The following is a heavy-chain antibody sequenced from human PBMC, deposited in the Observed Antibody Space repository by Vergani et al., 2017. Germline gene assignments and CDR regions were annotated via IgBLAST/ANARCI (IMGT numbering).Heavy chain of an antibody. CDR2: IKQDGSEK. V-gene: IGHV3-7*01. CDR1: GFTFSSYW. Sequence: EVQLVESGGGLVQPGGSLRLSCAASGFTFSSYWMSWVRQAPGKGLEWVANIKQDGSEKYYVDSVKGRFTISRDNAKNSLYLQRNSLRAEDTAVYYCARDSGLKDIVVVPAGYFDYWGQGTLVTVSS. CDR3: ARDSGLKDIVVVPAGYFDY. D-gene: IGHD2-2*01. J-gene: IGHJ4*02.